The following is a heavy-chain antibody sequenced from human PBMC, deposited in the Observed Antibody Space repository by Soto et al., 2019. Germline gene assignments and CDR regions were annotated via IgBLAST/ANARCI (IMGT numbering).Heavy chain of an antibody. D-gene: IGHD2-2*01. CDR3: AKDASWGIVPTSKDP. CDR1: GFTFSSYG. J-gene: IGHJ5*02. V-gene: IGHV3-30*18. Sequence: QAQLVESGGGVVQPGGSLRLSCVASGFTFSSYGMHWVRQAPGKGLDWVAVISYSGTDKYYSDSVKGRFTISRDNSENTLDLEMHGLRIEVTAVYYCAKDASWGIVPTSKDPWGQGTLVTVSS. CDR2: ISYSGTDK.